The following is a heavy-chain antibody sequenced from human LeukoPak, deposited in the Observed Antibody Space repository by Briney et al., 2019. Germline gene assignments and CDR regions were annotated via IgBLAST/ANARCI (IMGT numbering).Heavy chain of an antibody. Sequence: SQTLSLTCTVSGGSISSGSYYWNWIRQPAGKGLEWIGRIYTSGSTNYNPSLKSRVTISVDTSKNQFSLKLSSVTAADTAVYHCARGFDWLEYYFDYWGQGTLVTVSS. J-gene: IGHJ4*02. CDR2: IYTSGST. V-gene: IGHV4-61*02. CDR3: ARGFDWLEYYFDY. CDR1: GGSISSGSYY. D-gene: IGHD3-9*01.